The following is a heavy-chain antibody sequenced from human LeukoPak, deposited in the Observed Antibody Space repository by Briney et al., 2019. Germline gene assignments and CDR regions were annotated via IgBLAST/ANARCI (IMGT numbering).Heavy chain of an antibody. J-gene: IGHJ4*02. CDR1: GFTFVSYW. CDR2: INGYGSST. D-gene: IGHD5-18*01. CDR3: ARDAPGNTALDY. Sequence: GGSLRLSCAASGFTFVSYWMHWVRQAPAKGLVWVSRINGYGSSTDFADSVKGRFTISRDNAKNTLYLQMNSLRAEDTAVYYCARDAPGNTALDYWGQGTLVTVSP. V-gene: IGHV3-74*01.